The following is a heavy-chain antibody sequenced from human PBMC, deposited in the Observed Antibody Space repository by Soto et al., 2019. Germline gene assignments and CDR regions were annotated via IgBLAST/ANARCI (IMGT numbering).Heavy chain of an antibody. CDR3: AKDPAGAAAGTFY. D-gene: IGHD6-13*01. V-gene: IGHV3-30*18. CDR2: ISYDGSNK. J-gene: IGHJ4*02. Sequence: LRLSCAASGFTFSSYGMHWVRQAPGKGLEWVAVISYDGSNKYYADSVKGRFTISRDNSKNTLYLQMNSLRAEDTAVYYCAKDPAGAAAGTFYWGQGTLVTVSS. CDR1: GFTFSSYG.